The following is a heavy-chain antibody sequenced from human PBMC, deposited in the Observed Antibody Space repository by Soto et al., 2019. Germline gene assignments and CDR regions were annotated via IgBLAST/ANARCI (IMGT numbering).Heavy chain of an antibody. J-gene: IGHJ6*02. CDR3: ASFLRLPAWGDGYQGGYGMDV. D-gene: IGHD5-12*01. CDR2: ISAYNGNT. Sequence: VASVKVSCKASGYTFTSYGISWVRQAPGQGLEWMGWISAYNGNTNYAQKLQGRVTMTTDTSTSTAYMELRSLRSDDTAVYYCASFLRLPAWGDGYQGGYGMDVWGQGTTVTVSS. CDR1: GYTFTSYG. V-gene: IGHV1-18*01.